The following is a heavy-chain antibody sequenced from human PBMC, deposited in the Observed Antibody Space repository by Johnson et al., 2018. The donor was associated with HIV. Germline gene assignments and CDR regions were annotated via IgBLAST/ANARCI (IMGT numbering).Heavy chain of an antibody. V-gene: IGHV3-66*01. J-gene: IGHJ3*02. D-gene: IGHD3-22*01. CDR3: ARAHYDSSGYLLKGGAFDI. Sequence: EVQLVESGGGLVKPGGSLTLSCAASGFTVSSNYMSWVRQAPGKGLEWVSLIYSGDSTYYADSVKGRFTISRDNSKNTLYLQMNSLRAEDTAVDYCARAHYDSSGYLLKGGAFDIWGQGTMVTVSS. CDR2: IYSGDST. CDR1: GFTVSSNY.